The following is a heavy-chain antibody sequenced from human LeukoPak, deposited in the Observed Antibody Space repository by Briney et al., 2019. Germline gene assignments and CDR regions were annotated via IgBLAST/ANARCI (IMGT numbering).Heavy chain of an antibody. CDR2: INTDGSST. J-gene: IGHJ6*02. Sequence: GGSLRLSCAASGFMVSNHWMHRVRQAPGKGLVWVSRINTDGSSTRYADSVKGRFTISRDSAKNTLYLQMNSRRAEDTAVYYCATDTNQGRNGLDVWGQGTTVTVSS. CDR1: GFMVSNHW. D-gene: IGHD1-14*01. CDR3: ATDTNQGRNGLDV. V-gene: IGHV3-74*01.